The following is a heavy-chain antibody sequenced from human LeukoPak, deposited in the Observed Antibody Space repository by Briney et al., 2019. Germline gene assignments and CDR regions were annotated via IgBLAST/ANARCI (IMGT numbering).Heavy chain of an antibody. D-gene: IGHD6-19*01. V-gene: IGHV3-7*01. Sequence: PGGSLRLSCAASGLTFSNYEMSWVRQAPGKGLEWVANIKQDGSEKYYVDSVKGRFTISRDNAKNSLYLQMNSLRAEDTAVYYCARGGYSSGWYRYYFDYWGQGTLVTVSS. CDR3: ARGGYSSGWYRYYFDY. CDR2: IKQDGSEK. J-gene: IGHJ4*02. CDR1: GLTFSNYE.